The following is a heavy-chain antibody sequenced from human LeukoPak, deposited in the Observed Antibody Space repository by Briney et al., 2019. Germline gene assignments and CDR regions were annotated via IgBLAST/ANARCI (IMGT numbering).Heavy chain of an antibody. CDR1: GGSISSYY. CDR2: IYTSGST. CDR3: AIGGYCSSTSCHYYFDY. J-gene: IGHJ4*02. Sequence: PSETLSLTCTVSGGSISSYYWSWIRQPAGKGLEWIGRIYTSGSTNYNPSLKSRVTMSVDTSKNQFSLKLSSVTAADTAVYYCAIGGYCSSTSCHYYFDYWGQGTLVTVSS. D-gene: IGHD2-2*01. V-gene: IGHV4-4*07.